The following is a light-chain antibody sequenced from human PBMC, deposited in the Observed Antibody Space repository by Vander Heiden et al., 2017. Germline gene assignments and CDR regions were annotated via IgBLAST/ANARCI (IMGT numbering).Light chain of an antibody. CDR3: QQDNSSSRA. CDR1: QSISSW. J-gene: IGKJ2*01. V-gene: IGKV1-5*03. Sequence: DIQMTQSPSTLSASVGDRVTITCRASQSISSWLAWYQQKPGKAPKLLIYKASSLESAVPSRFSGSGSGTEFTLTISILQPDDFATYYCQQDNSSSRAFGQWTKLEIK. CDR2: KAS.